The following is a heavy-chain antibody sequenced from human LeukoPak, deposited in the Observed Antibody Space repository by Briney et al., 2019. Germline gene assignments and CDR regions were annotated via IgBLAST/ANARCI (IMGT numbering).Heavy chain of an antibody. Sequence: GGSLRLASAASGFTFSDGWMNWVRQAPGKGLEWVGRIKSKTDGGTTDYAAPVKGRFTISRDDSKNTLYLQMNSLKTEDTAVYYCTTASYDWNDVNYWGQGTLVTVSS. D-gene: IGHD1-1*01. CDR3: TTASYDWNDVNY. CDR2: IKSKTDGGTT. J-gene: IGHJ4*02. V-gene: IGHV3-15*01. CDR1: GFTFSDGW.